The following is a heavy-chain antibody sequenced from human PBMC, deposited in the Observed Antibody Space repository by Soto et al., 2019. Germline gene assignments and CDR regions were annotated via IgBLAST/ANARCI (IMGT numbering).Heavy chain of an antibody. V-gene: IGHV2-5*01. CDR1: GFSLDTSGVA. Sequence: SGPTLVNPTQTLTLTCTFSGFSLDTSGVAVGWIRQPPGKALEWLGLLYWSGDKRYSPSLKSRLTITKDTSKNQVVLTMTNMDPVDTGTYYCAHRAARVLAGAFDIWGQGTMVTVSS. D-gene: IGHD6-19*01. CDR2: LYWSGDK. J-gene: IGHJ3*02. CDR3: AHRAARVLAGAFDI.